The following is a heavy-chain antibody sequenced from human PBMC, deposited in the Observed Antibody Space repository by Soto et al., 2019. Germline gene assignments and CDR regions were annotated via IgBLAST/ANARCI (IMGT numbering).Heavy chain of an antibody. CDR2: IKSKTDGGTT. Sequence: GGSPRLSCAASGFTFINAWMSWVRQAPGKGLEWVGRIKSKTDGGTTEYAAPVKGRFTISRDDSKNTLYLQMNSLESEDTAVYYCTTAGRFTIFGLVTDTYYYYMDVWGKGTTVTVSS. D-gene: IGHD3-3*01. CDR1: GFTFINAW. J-gene: IGHJ6*03. V-gene: IGHV3-15*01. CDR3: TTAGRFTIFGLVTDTYYYYMDV.